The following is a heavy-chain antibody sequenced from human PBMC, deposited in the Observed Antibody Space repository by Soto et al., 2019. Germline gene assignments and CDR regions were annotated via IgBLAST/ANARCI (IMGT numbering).Heavy chain of an antibody. V-gene: IGHV3-30*03. CDR3: ATCISEGNYYGSVPFDH. CDR1: GFSFSSYG. CDR2: ISYDGRNK. Sequence: GGSLRLSCAASGFSFSSYGMHWVRQAPGKGLEWVAVISYDGRNKYYADSVKGRFTISRDDSKNTLYLQMNSLRDEDTALYHCATCISEGNYYGSVPFDHWGEGTPVTVSS. J-gene: IGHJ5*02. D-gene: IGHD3-10*01.